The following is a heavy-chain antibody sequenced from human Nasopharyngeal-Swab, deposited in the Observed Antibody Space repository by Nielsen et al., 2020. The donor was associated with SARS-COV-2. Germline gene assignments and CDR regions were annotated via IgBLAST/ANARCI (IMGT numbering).Heavy chain of an antibody. J-gene: IGHJ3*02. V-gene: IGHV1-69*13. CDR2: IIPIFGTA. CDR3: ARGGYSYGYSQWNDAFDI. CDR1: GGTFSSYA. Sequence: SVKVSCKASGGTFSSYAISWVRQAPGQGLEWMGGIIPIFGTANYAQKFQGRVTITADESTSTAYMELSSLRSEDTAVYYCARGGYSYGYSQWNDAFDIWGQGTMVTV. D-gene: IGHD5-18*01.